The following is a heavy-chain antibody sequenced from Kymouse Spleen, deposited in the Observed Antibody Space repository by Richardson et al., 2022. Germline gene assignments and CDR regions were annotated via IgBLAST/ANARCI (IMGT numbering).Heavy chain of an antibody. CDR3: AKDIGHSGSPNWFDP. J-gene: IGHJ5*02. D-gene: IGHD1-26*01. V-gene: IGHV3-9*01. CDR2: ISWNSGSI. Sequence: EVQLVESGGGLVQPGRSLRLSCAASGFTFDDYAMHWVRQAPGKGLEWVSGISWNSGSIGYADSVKGRFTISRDNAKNSLYLQMNSLRAEDTALYYCAKDIGHSGSPNWFDPWGQGTLVTVSS. CDR1: GFTFDDYA.